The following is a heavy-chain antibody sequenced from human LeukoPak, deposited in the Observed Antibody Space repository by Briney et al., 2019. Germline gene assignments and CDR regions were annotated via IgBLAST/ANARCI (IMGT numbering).Heavy chain of an antibody. CDR1: GGSFSGYY. D-gene: IGHD6-6*01. CDR3: ARLYGGIAARRGEH. V-gene: IGHV4-34*01. CDR2: INHSGST. J-gene: IGHJ1*01. Sequence: SETLSLTCAVYGGSFSGYYWSWIRQPPGKGLEWIGEINHSGSTNYNPSLKSRVTISVDTSKNQFSLKLSSVTAADTAVYYCARLYGGIAARRGEHWGQGTLVTVSS.